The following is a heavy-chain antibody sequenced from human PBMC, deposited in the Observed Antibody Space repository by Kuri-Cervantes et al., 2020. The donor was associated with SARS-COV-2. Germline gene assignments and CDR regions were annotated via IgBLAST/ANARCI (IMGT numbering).Heavy chain of an antibody. CDR1: GGSFNGYC. J-gene: IGHJ6*03. Sequence: GSLRLSWAVYGGSFNGYCWTWIRQPPGKGLEWIGEINHSGSAKYNQSLKSRVTISVDTSKNQFSLKLSSVTAADTAVYYCAREDYSNYYYYYMDVWGKGTTVTVSS. D-gene: IGHD4-11*01. CDR3: AREDYSNYYYYYMDV. V-gene: IGHV4-34*01. CDR2: INHSGSA.